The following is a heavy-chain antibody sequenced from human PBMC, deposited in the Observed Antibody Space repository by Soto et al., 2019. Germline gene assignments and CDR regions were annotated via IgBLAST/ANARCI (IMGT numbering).Heavy chain of an antibody. CDR1: GGSISSGGYS. V-gene: IGHV4-30-2*01. CDR3: ARAPPGPAPRWGV. D-gene: IGHD3-16*01. Sequence: SETLSLTCTVSGGSISSGGYSWSWIRQTPGKGLEWIGYIYPTGTTYYNPSLKDRAALSIDTSQNQFSLKLTSVTAADTAVYYCARAPPGPAPRWGVWGQGTTVTVYS. CDR2: IYPTGTT. J-gene: IGHJ6*02.